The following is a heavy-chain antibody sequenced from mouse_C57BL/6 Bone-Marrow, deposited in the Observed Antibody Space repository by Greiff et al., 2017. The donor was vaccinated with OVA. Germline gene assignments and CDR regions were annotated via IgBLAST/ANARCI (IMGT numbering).Heavy chain of an antibody. CDR1: GYAFSSSW. V-gene: IGHV1-82*01. Sequence: QVQLQQSGPELVKPGASVKISCKASGYAFSSSWMNWVKQRPGKGLEWIGRIYPGDGDTNYNGKFKGKATLTADKSSSTAYMQLSSLTSEDSAVYFCARPSQATCWFAYWGQGTLVTVSA. D-gene: IGHD3-2*02. CDR2: IYPGDGDT. CDR3: ARPSQATCWFAY. J-gene: IGHJ3*01.